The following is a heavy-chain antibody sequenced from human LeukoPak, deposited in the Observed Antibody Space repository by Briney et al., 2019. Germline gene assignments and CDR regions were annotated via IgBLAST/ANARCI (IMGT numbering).Heavy chain of an antibody. J-gene: IGHJ4*02. CDR3: AKTLIGAAAGTFDY. D-gene: IGHD6-13*01. CDR1: GFTFSSYG. Sequence: GGSLRLSCAASGFTFSSYGMHWVRQAPGKGLEWVAVISYDGSNKYYADSVKGRFTISRDNSKNTLYLQMNSLSAEDTAVYYCAKTLIGAAAGTFDYWGQGTLVTVSS. CDR2: ISYDGSNK. V-gene: IGHV3-30*18.